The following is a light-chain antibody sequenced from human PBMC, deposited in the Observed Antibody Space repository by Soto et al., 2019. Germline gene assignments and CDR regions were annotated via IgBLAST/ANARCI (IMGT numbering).Light chain of an antibody. J-gene: IGKJ5*01. CDR3: QQYNSYPLT. V-gene: IGKV1-5*03. CDR2: KAS. CDR1: HSSTTL. Sequence: DIQMTQSPSTLSASVGDRVTITCRASHSSTTLLAWYQQKPGRAPTLLIYKASTLESGVPARFSGSGSGTEFTLTISSLQPDDFAAYYCQQYNSYPLTFGQGTRLEI.